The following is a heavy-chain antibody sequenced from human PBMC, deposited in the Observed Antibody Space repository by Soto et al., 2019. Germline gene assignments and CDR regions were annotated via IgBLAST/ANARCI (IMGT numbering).Heavy chain of an antibody. D-gene: IGHD1-26*01. CDR1: GFTFDDYT. J-gene: IGHJ4*02. CDR2: ISWDGGST. CDR3: AKDIDGGSYYIFDY. V-gene: IGHV3-43*01. Sequence: GGSLRLSCAASGFTFDDYTMHWVRQAPGKGLEWVSLISWDGGSTYYADSVKGRFTISRDNSKNSLYLQMNSLRTEDTALYYCAKDIDGGSYYIFDYWGQGTLVTVSS.